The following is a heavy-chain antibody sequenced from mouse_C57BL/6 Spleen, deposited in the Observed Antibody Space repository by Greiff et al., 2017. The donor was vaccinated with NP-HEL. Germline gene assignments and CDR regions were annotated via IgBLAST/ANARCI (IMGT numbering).Heavy chain of an antibody. CDR3: TTGGARNYVR. Sequence: EVQLQQSGAELVRPGASVKLSCTASGFNIKDDYMHWVKQRPEQGLEWIGWIDPENGDTEYASKFQGKATITADTSSNTAYLQLSSLTSEDTAVYYCTTGGARNYVRGGQGTTLTVSS. D-gene: IGHD2-1*01. CDR1: GFNIKDDY. V-gene: IGHV14-4*01. J-gene: IGHJ2*01. CDR2: IDPENGDT.